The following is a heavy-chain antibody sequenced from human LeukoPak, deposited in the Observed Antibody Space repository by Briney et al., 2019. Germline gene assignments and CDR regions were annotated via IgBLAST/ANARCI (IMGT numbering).Heavy chain of an antibody. CDR1: GFTFSSYA. Sequence: PGGSLRLSCAASGFTFSSYAMSWVRQAPGKGLEWVAVIWYDGSNKYYADSVKGRFTISRDNSKNTLYLQMNSLRAEDTAVYYCARVRPLGYFDYWGQGTLVTVSS. D-gene: IGHD6-6*01. CDR2: IWYDGSNK. CDR3: ARVRPLGYFDY. J-gene: IGHJ4*02. V-gene: IGHV3-33*08.